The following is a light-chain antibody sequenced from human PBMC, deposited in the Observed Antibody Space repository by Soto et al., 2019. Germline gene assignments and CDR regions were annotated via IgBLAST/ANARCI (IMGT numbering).Light chain of an antibody. V-gene: IGKV1D-12*01. CDR3: QQANSFPLT. J-gene: IGKJ5*01. Sequence: DIQMTQSPSSVAASVGDRVTITCRASQDISNWLAWYQQRPGRAPKLLMYAAASLATGVPSRFTGSGSGRVFTLTISSLQSEDSATYFCQQANSFPLTFGQGTRLEIK. CDR2: AAA. CDR1: QDISNW.